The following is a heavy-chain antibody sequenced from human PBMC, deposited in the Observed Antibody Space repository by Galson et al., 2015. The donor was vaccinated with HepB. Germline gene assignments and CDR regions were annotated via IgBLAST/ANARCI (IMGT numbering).Heavy chain of an antibody. CDR3: AREGLGVGATEFDY. Sequence: SLRLSCAASGFTFSSYWMSWVRQAPGKGLEWVANIKQDGSEKYYVDSVKGRFTISRDNAKNSLYLQMNSLRAEDTAVYYCAREGLGVGATEFDYWGQGTLVTVSS. D-gene: IGHD1-26*01. J-gene: IGHJ4*02. V-gene: IGHV3-7*03. CDR1: GFTFSSYW. CDR2: IKQDGSEK.